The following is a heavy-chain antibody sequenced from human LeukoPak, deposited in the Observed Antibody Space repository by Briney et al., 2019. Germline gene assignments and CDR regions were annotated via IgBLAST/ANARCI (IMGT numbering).Heavy chain of an antibody. CDR1: GFTFSNYA. Sequence: GGSLRLSCVASGFTFSNYAMTWVRQAPGKGLEWVAVIWYDGSNKYYADSVKGRFTISRDNSKNTLYLQMNSLRAEDTAVYYCARGFLTGYSNWFDPWGQGTLVTVSS. CDR3: ARGFLTGYSNWFDP. J-gene: IGHJ5*02. V-gene: IGHV3-33*08. D-gene: IGHD3-9*01. CDR2: IWYDGSNK.